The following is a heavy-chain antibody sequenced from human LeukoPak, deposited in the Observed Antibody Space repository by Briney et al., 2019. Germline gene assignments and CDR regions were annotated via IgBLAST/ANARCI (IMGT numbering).Heavy chain of an antibody. D-gene: IGHD2-15*01. Sequence: SETLSLTCAVYGGSFSGYYWSWIRQPPGKGLEWIGEINHSGSTNYNPSLKSRVTISVDTSKNQFSLELSSVTAADTAVYYCAREGSAGHLDYWGQGTLVTVSS. CDR3: AREGSAGHLDY. V-gene: IGHV4-34*01. J-gene: IGHJ4*02. CDR2: INHSGST. CDR1: GGSFSGYY.